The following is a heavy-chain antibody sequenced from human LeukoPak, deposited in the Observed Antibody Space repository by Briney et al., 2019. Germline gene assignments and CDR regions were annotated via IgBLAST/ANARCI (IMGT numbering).Heavy chain of an antibody. V-gene: IGHV3-33*01. CDR1: GFTFSSYG. D-gene: IGHD3-16*02. J-gene: IGHJ4*02. CDR3: ARELGDYDYVWGSYHRYYFDY. Sequence: GGSLRLSCAASGFTFSSYGMHWVRQAPGKGLEWVAVIWYDGSNKYYADSVKGRFTISRDNSKNTLYLQMNSLRAEDTAVYYCARELGDYDYVWGSYHRYYFDYWGQGTLVTVSS. CDR2: IWYDGSNK.